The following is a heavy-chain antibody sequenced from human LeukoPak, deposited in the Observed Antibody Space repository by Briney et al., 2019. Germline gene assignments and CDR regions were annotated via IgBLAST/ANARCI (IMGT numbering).Heavy chain of an antibody. D-gene: IGHD3-10*01. CDR2: IRYDGSNK. CDR3: AKDSTMVRGVSNWFDP. CDR1: GFTFSSYG. J-gene: IGHJ5*02. Sequence: PGGSLRLSCAASGFTFSSYGMHWVRQAPGKGLEWVAFIRYDGSNKYYADSVKGRFTISRDNSKNTLYLQMNSLRAEDTAVYYCAKDSTMVRGVSNWFDPWGQGTLVTVSS. V-gene: IGHV3-30*02.